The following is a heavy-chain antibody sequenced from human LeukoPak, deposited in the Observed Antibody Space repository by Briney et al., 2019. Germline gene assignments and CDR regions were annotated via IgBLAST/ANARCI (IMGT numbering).Heavy chain of an antibody. CDR1: GGSISSGSYY. CDR3: ARGEYVAVAGTLIFDY. V-gene: IGHV4-61*02. CDR2: IYTSGST. D-gene: IGHD6-19*01. J-gene: IGHJ4*02. Sequence: SETLSLTCTVSGGSISSGSYYWSWIRQPAGKGLEWIERIYTSGSTNYNPSLKSRVTISVDTSKNQFSLKLSSVTAADTAVYYCARGEYVAVAGTLIFDYWGQGTLVTVSS.